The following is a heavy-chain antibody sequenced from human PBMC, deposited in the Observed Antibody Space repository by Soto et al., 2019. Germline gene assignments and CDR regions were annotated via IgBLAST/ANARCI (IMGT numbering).Heavy chain of an antibody. Sequence: PSETLSLTCTVSGGSISSGGYYWSWIRQHPGKGLEWIGYIYYSGSTYYNPSLKSRVTISVDTSKNQFSLKLSSVTAADTAVYYCARDLPSSGPTGYWGQGTLVTVSS. CDR3: ARDLPSSGPTGY. CDR2: IYYSGST. D-gene: IGHD5-12*01. CDR1: GGSISSGGYY. J-gene: IGHJ4*02. V-gene: IGHV4-31*03.